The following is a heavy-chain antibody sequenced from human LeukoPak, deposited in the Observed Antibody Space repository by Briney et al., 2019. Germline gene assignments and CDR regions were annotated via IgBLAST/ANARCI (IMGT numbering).Heavy chain of an antibody. D-gene: IGHD2-15*01. CDR3: ARHGVVAAMALYGMDV. V-gene: IGHV4-59*08. CDR1: GGSFNSYY. J-gene: IGHJ6*02. Sequence: SETLSLTCTVSGGSFNSYYWSWIRQPPGKGLEWIGYIYYSGSTSYNPSLKSRVTISVDTSKNQFSLKLSSVTAADTAVYYCARHGVVAAMALYGMDVWGQGTTVTVSS. CDR2: IYYSGST.